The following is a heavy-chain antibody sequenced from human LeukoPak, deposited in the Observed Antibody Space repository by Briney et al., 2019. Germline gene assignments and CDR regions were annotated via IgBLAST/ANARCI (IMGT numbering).Heavy chain of an antibody. CDR2: IKQDGSEK. CDR1: GFTISSYW. V-gene: IGHV3-7*03. Sequence: PGGSLRLSCAASGFTISSYWMSWVRQAPGKGLEWVANIKQDGSEKYYVDSVKGRFTISRDNAKNSLYLQMNSLRAEDTAVYYCARADALYYYYYGMDVWGQGTTVTVSS. CDR3: ARADALYYYYYGMDV. J-gene: IGHJ6*02.